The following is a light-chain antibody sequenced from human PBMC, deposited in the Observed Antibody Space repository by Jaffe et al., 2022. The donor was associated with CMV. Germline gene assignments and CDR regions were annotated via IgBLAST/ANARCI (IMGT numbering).Light chain of an antibody. J-gene: IGLJ2*01. Sequence: QSVLTQSPSVSGAPGQRVTISCTGSSSNIGAGYDVHWYQKLPGTAPKLLIYTNTNRPSGVPDRFSGSRSGTSASLDITGLQAEDEADYYCQSYDGSLSGYVFGGGTKLAVL. CDR2: TNT. V-gene: IGLV1-40*01. CDR1: SSNIGAGYD. CDR3: QSYDGSLSGYV.